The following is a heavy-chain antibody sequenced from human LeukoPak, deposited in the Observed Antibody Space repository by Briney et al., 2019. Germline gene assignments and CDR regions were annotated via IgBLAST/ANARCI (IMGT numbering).Heavy chain of an antibody. V-gene: IGHV4-34*01. J-gene: IGHJ4*02. CDR1: GGSFSGYY. CDR2: INHSGST. Sequence: KPSETLSLTCAVYGGSFSGYYWSWIRQPPVKGLEWIGEINHSGSTNYNPSLKSRVTISVDTSKNQFSLKLSSVTAADTAVYYCARSYSSSSGLRYWGQGTLVTVSS. CDR3: ARSYSSSSGLRY. D-gene: IGHD6-6*01.